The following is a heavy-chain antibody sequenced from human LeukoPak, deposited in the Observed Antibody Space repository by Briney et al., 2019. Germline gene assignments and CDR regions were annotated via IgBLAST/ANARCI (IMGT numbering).Heavy chain of an antibody. J-gene: IGHJ3*02. CDR1: GFTFSSYW. Sequence: PGGSLRLSCAASGFTFSSYWIHWVRQAPGKGLVWVSRINSDGSSTIYADSVKGRFTISRDNAKNTLYLQMNSLRAEDTAVYYCARDSLYYYDSSGYRLGAFDIWGQGTMVTVSS. V-gene: IGHV3-74*01. D-gene: IGHD3-22*01. CDR3: ARDSLYYYDSSGYRLGAFDI. CDR2: INSDGSST.